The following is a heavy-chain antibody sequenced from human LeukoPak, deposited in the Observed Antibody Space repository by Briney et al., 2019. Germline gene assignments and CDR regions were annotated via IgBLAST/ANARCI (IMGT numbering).Heavy chain of an antibody. CDR1: GFTFSDYY. CDR3: ASTLVRGVTTEYFQH. Sequence: PGGSLRLSCAASGFTFSDYYMTWIRQAPGKGLEWVSYISSSGITIYYADSVKGRFTITRDNAKNSLSLQMHSLRAEDTAVYYCASTLVRGVTTEYFQHWGQGTLVTVSS. D-gene: IGHD3-10*01. CDR2: ISSSGITI. V-gene: IGHV3-11*01. J-gene: IGHJ1*01.